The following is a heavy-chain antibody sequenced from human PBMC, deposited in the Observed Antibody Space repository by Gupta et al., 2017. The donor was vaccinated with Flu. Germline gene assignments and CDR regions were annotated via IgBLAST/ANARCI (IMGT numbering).Heavy chain of an antibody. Sequence: VQLQESGPGVVKPSQTLSLTCAISGDSVSGNSAGWPWIRQSPSRGLEWLGRTYYRSKWYNDYAVSMKGRITINPDTSKNQVSLHLNSVTPEDTAVYYCARGGDTVAGLYNWFDPWGQGTLVTVSS. J-gene: IGHJ5*02. CDR1: GDSVSGNSAG. CDR3: ARGGDTVAGLYNWFDP. D-gene: IGHD2-21*01. V-gene: IGHV6-1*01. CDR2: TYYRSKWYN.